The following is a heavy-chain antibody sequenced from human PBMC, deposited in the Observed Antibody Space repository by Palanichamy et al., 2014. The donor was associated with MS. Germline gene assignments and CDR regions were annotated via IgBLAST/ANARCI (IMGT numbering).Heavy chain of an antibody. J-gene: IGHJ6*02. D-gene: IGHD2-15*01. CDR3: ARDRSGTSAASPCSGGSCYSGGMDV. CDR1: GDSVSSNSAA. CDR2: TYYRSKWYN. V-gene: IGHV6-1*01. Sequence: QSGPGLVKPRQTLSLTCAISGDSVSSNSAAWNWIGQSPSRGLEWLGRTYYRSKWYNDYAVSVKSRITINPDTSKNQFSLQLNSVTPEDTAVYYCARDRSGTSAASPCSGGSCYSGGMDVWGQGTTVTVSS.